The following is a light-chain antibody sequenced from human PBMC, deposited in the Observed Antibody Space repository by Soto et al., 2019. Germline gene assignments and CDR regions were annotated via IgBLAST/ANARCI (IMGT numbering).Light chain of an antibody. CDR2: EVS. CDR3: CSYTGSITSVV. Sequence: QSALTQPPSVSGSPGQSVTISCTGTSSDVGSYNRVSWYQQSPGTAPKLMIYEVSNRPSGVSDRFSGSKSGNTASLTISGLQTEDEADYYCCSYTGSITSVVFGGGTKLTVL. V-gene: IGLV2-18*02. J-gene: IGLJ2*01. CDR1: SSDVGSYNR.